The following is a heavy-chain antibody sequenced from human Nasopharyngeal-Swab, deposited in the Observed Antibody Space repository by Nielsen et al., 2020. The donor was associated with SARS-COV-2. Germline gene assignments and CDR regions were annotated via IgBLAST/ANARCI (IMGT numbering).Heavy chain of an antibody. D-gene: IGHD3-10*01. J-gene: IGHJ4*02. Sequence: ASVKVSCKASGYTFTSYDINWVRQATGQGLEWMGWMNPNSGNTGYAQKFQGRVTMTRNTSISTAYMELSSLRSEDTAVYYCARGGPIYGSGSYRFDHGGQGTLVTVSS. CDR1: GYTFTSYD. CDR3: ARGGPIYGSGSYRFDH. CDR2: MNPNSGNT. V-gene: IGHV1-8*01.